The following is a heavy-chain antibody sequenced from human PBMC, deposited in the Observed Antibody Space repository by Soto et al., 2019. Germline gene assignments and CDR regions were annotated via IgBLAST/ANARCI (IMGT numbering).Heavy chain of an antibody. D-gene: IGHD3-22*01. CDR1: GFTFINYA. CDR3: AKAPSPYYDSSRSWFDP. V-gene: IGHV3-23*01. J-gene: IGHJ5*02. Sequence: HPGGSLRLSCAASGFTFINYAMTWVRQAPGKGLEWVSGISSGGGNTYYADSVKGRFTISRDNSKDTLNLQMNSLRVEDTAVYYCAKAPSPYYDSSRSWFDPWGQGTLVTVSS. CDR2: ISSGGGNT.